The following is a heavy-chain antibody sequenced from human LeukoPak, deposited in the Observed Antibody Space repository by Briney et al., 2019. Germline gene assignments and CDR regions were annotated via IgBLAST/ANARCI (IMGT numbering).Heavy chain of an antibody. D-gene: IGHD6-13*01. CDR2: IYHSGST. CDR3: ARATPYSSSWYLWFDP. J-gene: IGHJ5*02. Sequence: SETLSLTCAVYGGSFSGYYWSWIRQPPGKGLEWIGSIYHSGSTYYNPSLKSRVTISVDTSKNQFSLKLSSVTAADTAVYYCARATPYSSSWYLWFDPWGQGTLVTVSS. CDR1: GGSFSGYY. V-gene: IGHV4-34*01.